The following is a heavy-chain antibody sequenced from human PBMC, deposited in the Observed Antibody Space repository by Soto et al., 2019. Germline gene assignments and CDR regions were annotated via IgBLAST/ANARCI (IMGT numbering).Heavy chain of an antibody. CDR2: ISAYNGNT. D-gene: IGHD2-2*01. CDR1: GYTFTSYG. CDR3: AKDIVVVPAAVHAFDI. V-gene: IGHV1-18*01. Sequence: QVQLVQSGAEVKKPGASVKVSCKASGYTFTSYGISWVRQAPGQGLEWMGWISAYNGNTNYAQKLQGRVTRTTDTSTSTAYMELRSLRSDDTAVYYCAKDIVVVPAAVHAFDIWGQGTMVTVSS. J-gene: IGHJ3*02.